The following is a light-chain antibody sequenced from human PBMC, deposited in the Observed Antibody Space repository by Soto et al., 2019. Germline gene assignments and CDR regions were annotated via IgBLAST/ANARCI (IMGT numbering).Light chain of an antibody. CDR1: QSVSRY. CDR2: DAS. Sequence: EIVLPQSPATLSLSPGERATLSCRASQSVSRYLAWYQQKPGQAPRLLIYDASNRATGITARFSGSGSGTAFTLTISSLEPEDFAVYYCQQRSNWPRTFGQGTKVEIK. J-gene: IGKJ2*01. V-gene: IGKV3-11*01. CDR3: QQRSNWPRT.